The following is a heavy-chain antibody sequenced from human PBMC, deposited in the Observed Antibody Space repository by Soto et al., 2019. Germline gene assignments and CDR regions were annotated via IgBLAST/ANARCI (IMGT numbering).Heavy chain of an antibody. CDR3: SRRAPEGFDP. Sequence: SETLSLTCTVSGGSIATSSYFWAWIRRPPGKGLEWIGSIDYRGTIYNNPSLRSRVTISVDTSKNHFSLKLDSVTAADTALYYCSRRAPEGFDPWGQGTLVTVS. CDR2: IDYRGTI. CDR1: GGSIATSSYF. V-gene: IGHV4-39*02. J-gene: IGHJ5*02.